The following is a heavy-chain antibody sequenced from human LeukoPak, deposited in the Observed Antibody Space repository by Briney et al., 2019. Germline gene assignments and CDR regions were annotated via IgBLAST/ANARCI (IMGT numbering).Heavy chain of an antibody. V-gene: IGHV1-69*05. D-gene: IGHD3-10*01. Sequence: ASVKVSCKASGGTFSSYAISWVRQAPGQGLEWMGRIIPIFGTANYAQKFQGRVTITTDESTSTAYMELNSLRSEDTAVYYCAGGPPSWYFDYWGQGTLVTVSS. CDR2: IIPIFGTA. CDR1: GGTFSSYA. CDR3: AGGPPSWYFDY. J-gene: IGHJ4*02.